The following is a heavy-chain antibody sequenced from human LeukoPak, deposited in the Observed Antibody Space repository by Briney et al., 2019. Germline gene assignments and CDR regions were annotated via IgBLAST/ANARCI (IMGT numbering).Heavy chain of an antibody. J-gene: IGHJ4*02. D-gene: IGHD2-15*01. CDR3: AKVASGGNCYQSDY. V-gene: IGHV1-2*02. CDR2: INPNSGGT. Sequence: ASVNVSCKASGYTFTGYYMHWVRQAPGQGLEWMGWINPNSGGTNYAQKFQGRVTMTRDTSINTAYMELSRLRSDDTAIYYCAKVASGGNCYQSDYWGQGTLVTVSS. CDR1: GYTFTGYY.